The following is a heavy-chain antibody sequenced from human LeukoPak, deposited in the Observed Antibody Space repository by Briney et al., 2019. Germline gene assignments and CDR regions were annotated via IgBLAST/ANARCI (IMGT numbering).Heavy chain of an antibody. J-gene: IGHJ3*02. Sequence: SETLSLTCAVSGFSISTGYYWGWIRQPPGKGLEWIGSMYRSGSTYYNPSLKNRMTISLDTSKNQFSLKLNSVTAADTALYYCVSQVVPAAIPDAFDIWGRGTMVSVSS. D-gene: IGHD2-2*01. CDR2: MYRSGST. CDR1: GFSISTGYY. CDR3: VSQVVPAAIPDAFDI. V-gene: IGHV4-38-2*01.